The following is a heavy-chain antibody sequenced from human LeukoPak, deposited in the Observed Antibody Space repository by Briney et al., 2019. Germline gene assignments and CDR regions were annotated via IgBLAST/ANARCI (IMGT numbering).Heavy chain of an antibody. CDR1: GYTFTGYY. J-gene: IGHJ4*02. Sequence: GASVEVSCKASGYTFTGYYMHWVRQAPGQGLEWVGWINPNSGGTNYAQKFQGRVTMTRDTSISTAYMELSRLRSDDTAVYYCARDPNWNYVMLTRWGQGTLVTVSS. V-gene: IGHV1-2*02. CDR2: INPNSGGT. CDR3: ARDPNWNYVMLTR. D-gene: IGHD1-7*01.